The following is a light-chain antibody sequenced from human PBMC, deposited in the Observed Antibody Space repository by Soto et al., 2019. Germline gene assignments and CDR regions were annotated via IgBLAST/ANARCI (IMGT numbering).Light chain of an antibody. V-gene: IGLV1-40*01. CDR2: GDS. Sequence: QPVLTQPPSVSGAPGQRVTISCTGSSSNFGAGYDVHWYQQLPGTAPKLLIYGDSNRPSGVPDRFSGSKSGTSASLAITGLQAEDESDYYCQSYDSSLRAVVFGGGTKLTVL. J-gene: IGLJ2*01. CDR1: SSNFGAGYD. CDR3: QSYDSSLRAVV.